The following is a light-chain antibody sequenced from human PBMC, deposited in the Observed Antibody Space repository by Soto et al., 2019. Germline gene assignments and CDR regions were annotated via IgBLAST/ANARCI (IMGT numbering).Light chain of an antibody. CDR3: QQTRSYSST. J-gene: IGKJ4*01. CDR2: GSS. V-gene: IGKV1-9*01. Sequence: IQLTQSPSSLSASVGDSVTITCRASQGIITYLAWYQQKPGKAPNLLIYGSSTLQSGVPLRFSGSGSGTDFTLTINSLQAEDFATYYCQQTRSYSSTFGGGTKVDIK. CDR1: QGIITY.